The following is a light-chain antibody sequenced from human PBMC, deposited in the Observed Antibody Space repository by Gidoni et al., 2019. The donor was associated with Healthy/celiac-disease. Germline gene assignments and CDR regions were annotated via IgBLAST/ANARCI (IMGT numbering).Light chain of an antibody. Sequence: QSALTQPASVSGSPGQSITISCTGPTSDVGSYNYVSWYQQPPGKAPKLMIYDVTNRPSGVSNRFSGSKSGNTASLTISGLQAEDEAEYYCCSYTSSSTLVFGSGTKVTVL. CDR3: CSYTSSSTLV. CDR1: TSDVGSYNY. J-gene: IGLJ1*01. V-gene: IGLV2-14*03. CDR2: DVT.